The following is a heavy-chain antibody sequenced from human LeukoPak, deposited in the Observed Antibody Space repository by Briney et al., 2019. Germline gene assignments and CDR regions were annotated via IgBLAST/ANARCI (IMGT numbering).Heavy chain of an antibody. D-gene: IGHD2-2*01. V-gene: IGHV3-30*18. J-gene: IGHJ4*02. CDR1: GFTFSSYG. CDR2: ISYDGSNK. Sequence: GGSLRLSCAASGFTFSSYGMHWVRQAPGKGLEWVAVISYDGSNKYYADSVKGRFTISRDNSKNTLYLQMNSLRAEDTAVYYCAKLPYCSSTSCPPDDYWGQGTLVTVSS. CDR3: AKLPYCSSTSCPPDDY.